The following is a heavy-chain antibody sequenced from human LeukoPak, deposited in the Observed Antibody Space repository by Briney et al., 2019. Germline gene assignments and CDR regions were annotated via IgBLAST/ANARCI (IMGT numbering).Heavy chain of an antibody. CDR3: ANGDSSGPDDAFDI. D-gene: IGHD3-22*01. J-gene: IGHJ3*02. CDR1: GFTFSSYG. CDR2: IWYDGSNK. V-gene: IGHV3-33*06. Sequence: GGSLRLSCAASGFTFSSYGMHWVRQAPGKGLEWVAVIWYDGSNKYYADSVKGRFTISRDNSKNTLYLQMNSLRAEDTAVYYCANGDSSGPDDAFDIWGQGTMVNVSS.